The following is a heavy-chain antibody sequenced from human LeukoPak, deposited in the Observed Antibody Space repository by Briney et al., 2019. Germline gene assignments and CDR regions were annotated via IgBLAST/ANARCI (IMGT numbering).Heavy chain of an antibody. D-gene: IGHD7-27*01. J-gene: IGHJ5*02. CDR3: AREHAWGAPWFDP. CDR1: GYTFTNYC. V-gene: IGHV1-46*01. Sequence: AASVKVSCKASGYTFTNYCMHWVRQAPGQGLEWMGIINPSVGIPIYAQTFQGRLTMTTDTSTSTAYMELRSLRSDDTAVYYCAREHAWGAPWFDPWGQGTLVTVSS. CDR2: INPSVGIP.